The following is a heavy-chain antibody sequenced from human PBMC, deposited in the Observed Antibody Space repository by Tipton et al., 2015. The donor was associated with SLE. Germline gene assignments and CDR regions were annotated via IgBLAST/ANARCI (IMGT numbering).Heavy chain of an antibody. CDR2: IYYSGST. J-gene: IGHJ4*02. CDR1: GGSISSSSYY. CDR3: AARGQPTG. Sequence: TLSLTCAVSGGSISSSSYYWGWIRRPPGKGLEWIGSIYYSGSTYYNPSLKSRVTISVDTSKNQFSLKLSSVTAADTAVYYCAARGQPTGWGQGTLVTVSS. D-gene: IGHD2-8*02. V-gene: IGHV4-39*01.